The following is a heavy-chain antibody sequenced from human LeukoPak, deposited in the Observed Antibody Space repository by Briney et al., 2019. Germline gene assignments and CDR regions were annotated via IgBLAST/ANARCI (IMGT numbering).Heavy chain of an antibody. D-gene: IGHD3-10*01. CDR1: GGSIIGSY. V-gene: IGHV4-59*08. CDR3: ARHEFTSPFDS. Sequence: PSETLSLTCTVSGGSIIGSYWSWIRQPPGKGLEWIGYIFYTGDSNYNPSLKSRVAISLDTSTNQISLKLRSVTAADTAVYYCARHEFTSPFDSWGQGTLVTVSS. CDR2: IFYTGDS. J-gene: IGHJ4*02.